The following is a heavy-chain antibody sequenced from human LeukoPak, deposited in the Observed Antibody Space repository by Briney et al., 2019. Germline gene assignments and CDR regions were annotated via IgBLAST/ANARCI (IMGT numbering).Heavy chain of an antibody. D-gene: IGHD6-13*01. CDR1: GFTFSSYA. CDR2: ISGSGGST. Sequence: SGGSLRLSCAASGFTFSSYAMSWVRQAPGKGLEWVSAISGSGGSTYYADSVKGRFTISRDNSKNTLYLQMNSLRAEDTAVYYCAKARSGVVAAGTNYWGQGTLVTVS. V-gene: IGHV3-23*01. CDR3: AKARSGVVAAGTNY. J-gene: IGHJ4*02.